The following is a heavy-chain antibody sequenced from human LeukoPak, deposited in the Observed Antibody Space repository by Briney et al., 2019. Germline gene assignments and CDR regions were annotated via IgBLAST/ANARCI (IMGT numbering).Heavy chain of an antibody. D-gene: IGHD3-22*01. CDR3: ARGEGYYDSSGYLDAFDI. CDR1: GFTFSSYS. J-gene: IGHJ3*02. CDR2: ISGSGGST. Sequence: GGSLRLSCAASGFTFSSYSMNWVRQAPGKGLEWVSAISGSGGSTYYADSVKGRFTISRDNSKNTLYLQMNSLRAEDTAVYYCARGEGYYDSSGYLDAFDIWGQGTMVTVSS. V-gene: IGHV3-23*01.